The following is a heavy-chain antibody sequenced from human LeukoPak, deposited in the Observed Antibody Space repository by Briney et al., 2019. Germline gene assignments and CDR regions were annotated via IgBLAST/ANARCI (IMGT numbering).Heavy chain of an antibody. CDR1: GYTFTSYD. V-gene: IGHV1-8*01. Sequence: GASVKVSCKASGYTFTSYDINWVRQATGQGLEWMGWMNPNSGNTSYAQKFQGRVTMTRNTSISTAYMELSSLRSEDTAVYYCARHPSGSYHVDYRGQGTLVTVSS. D-gene: IGHD1-26*01. J-gene: IGHJ4*02. CDR2: MNPNSGNT. CDR3: ARHPSGSYHVDY.